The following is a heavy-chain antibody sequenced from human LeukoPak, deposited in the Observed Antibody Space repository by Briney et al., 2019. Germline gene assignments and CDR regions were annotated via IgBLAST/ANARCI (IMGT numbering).Heavy chain of an antibody. D-gene: IGHD3-22*01. CDR2: INPNSGGT. Sequence: GASVKVSCKASGYTFTGYYMHWVRQAPGQGLEWMGWINPNSGGTNYAQKFHGRVTMTRDTSISTAYVELSRLRSDDTAVYYCARDNGYYDSSVNYWGQGTLVTVSS. CDR1: GYTFTGYY. CDR3: ARDNGYYDSSVNY. V-gene: IGHV1-2*02. J-gene: IGHJ4*02.